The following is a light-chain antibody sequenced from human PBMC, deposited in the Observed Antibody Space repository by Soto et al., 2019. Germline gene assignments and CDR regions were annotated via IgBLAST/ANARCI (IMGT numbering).Light chain of an antibody. CDR3: SSYTSSSTPYV. CDR1: SSDVGGYNY. Sequence: QPASVSGSPGQSITISCTGTSSDVGGYNYVSWYQQHPGKAPKLMIYEVSNRPSGVSNRFSGSKSGNTASLTISGLQAEDEADYYCSSYTSSSTPYVFGTGTQLTVL. J-gene: IGLJ1*01. V-gene: IGLV2-14*01. CDR2: EVS.